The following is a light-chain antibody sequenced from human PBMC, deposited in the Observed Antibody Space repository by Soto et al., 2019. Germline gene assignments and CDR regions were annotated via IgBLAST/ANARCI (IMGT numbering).Light chain of an antibody. Sequence: DIVLTQSPGTLSLSPGERATLSCRASQSVSSSYLVWYQQKRGQAPRLLIYGASSRATGIPDRFSGSGSGTDFTLTISRLEPEDFAGYYCQQYGSSWTFGQGTKVEIK. CDR3: QQYGSSWT. CDR1: QSVSSSY. J-gene: IGKJ1*01. CDR2: GAS. V-gene: IGKV3-20*01.